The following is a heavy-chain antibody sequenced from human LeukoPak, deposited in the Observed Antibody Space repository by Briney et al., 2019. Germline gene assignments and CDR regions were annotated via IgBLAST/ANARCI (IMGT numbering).Heavy chain of an antibody. CDR2: ISGSGGST. CDR3: AKAVETGVYGMDV. D-gene: IGHD7-27*01. Sequence: GGSLRLSCVASGFTFSSYAMSWVRQAPGKGLEWVSGISGSGGSTYYADSVKGRFTISRDNSKNTLYLQMNSLRAEDTAVYYCAKAVETGVYGMDVWGQGTTVTVSS. V-gene: IGHV3-23*01. J-gene: IGHJ6*02. CDR1: GFTFSSYA.